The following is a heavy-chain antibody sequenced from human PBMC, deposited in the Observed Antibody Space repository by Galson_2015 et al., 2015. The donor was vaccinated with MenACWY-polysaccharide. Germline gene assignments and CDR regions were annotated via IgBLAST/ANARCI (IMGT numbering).Heavy chain of an antibody. Sequence: SVKVSCKASGYTFTGYYIHWVRQAPGQGLEWMGRISPHSGATNCAQNFQGRVTMTRDTSISTAYMELSRLSSDDTAVCYCARERGAGGTYFNYWGQGTLVAVSS. CDR3: ARERGAGGTYFNY. CDR2: ISPHSGAT. J-gene: IGHJ4*02. CDR1: GYTFTGYY. V-gene: IGHV1-2*06.